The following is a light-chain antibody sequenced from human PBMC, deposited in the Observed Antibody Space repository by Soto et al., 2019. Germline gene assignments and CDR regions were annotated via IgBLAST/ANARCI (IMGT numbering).Light chain of an antibody. J-gene: IGKJ4*01. V-gene: IGKV1-9*01. Sequence: DIQLTQSPAFLSTSVGDKVTITCRASQGISNHLAWYQQKPGKAPNLLVYSSSILQSGFPSRFSGSGSGTEFTLTISSLQPEDFATYFCQQINSYPVTFGGGTKVEIE. CDR1: QGISNH. CDR2: SSS. CDR3: QQINSYPVT.